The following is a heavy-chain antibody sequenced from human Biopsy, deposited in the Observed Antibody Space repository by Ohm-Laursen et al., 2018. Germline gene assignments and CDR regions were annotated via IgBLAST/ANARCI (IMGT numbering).Heavy chain of an antibody. V-gene: IGHV4-59*08. CDR3: ARHAPSYSGSYWRYFDL. CDR2: ISYSRDT. J-gene: IGHJ2*01. D-gene: IGHD1-26*01. Sequence: GTLSLTCTVSGGSISGSSRSWIRQAPGKGLEWIGYISYSRDTNYNPSLKSRITISVDTSKNQFSLKLTSVTAADTAVYYCARHAPSYSGSYWRYFDLWGRGTLVTVSS. CDR1: GGSISGSS.